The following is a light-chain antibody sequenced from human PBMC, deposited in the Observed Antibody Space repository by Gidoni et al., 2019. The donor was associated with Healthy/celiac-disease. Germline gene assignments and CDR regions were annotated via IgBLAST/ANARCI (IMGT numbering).Light chain of an antibody. Sequence: DIQMTQSPSSLSASVGDRVTITCRASQSISSYLNWYQQKPGKAPKRLIYAASSLHSGVPSRFSGSGSGTDFTLTISSLQPEDFATYYCQQSYSTPPYTFGQGTKLEIK. CDR3: QQSYSTPPYT. V-gene: IGKV1-39*01. J-gene: IGKJ2*01. CDR2: AAS. CDR1: QSISSY.